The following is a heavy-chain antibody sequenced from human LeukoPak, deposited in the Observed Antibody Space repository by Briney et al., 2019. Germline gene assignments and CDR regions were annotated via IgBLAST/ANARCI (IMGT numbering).Heavy chain of an antibody. V-gene: IGHV3-23*01. Sequence: GGSLRLSCAASGFTFSSYAMNWVRQAPGKGLEWVSAISGSGAGTYYADSVKGRFTISRDNSKNTLYLQMNSLRAEDTAVYYCARQGVFGGYNYGYGYWGQGTLVTVSS. CDR3: ARQGVFGGYNYGYGY. D-gene: IGHD5-18*01. CDR1: GFTFSSYA. CDR2: ISGSGAGT. J-gene: IGHJ4*02.